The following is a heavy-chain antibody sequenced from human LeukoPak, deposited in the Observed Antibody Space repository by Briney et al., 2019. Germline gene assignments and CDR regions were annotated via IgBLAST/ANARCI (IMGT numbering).Heavy chain of an antibody. V-gene: IGHV3-20*04. J-gene: IGHJ4*02. D-gene: IGHD3-10*01. CDR3: ATSTGCYHRLGGY. CDR1: GFTFDDYG. Sequence: GGSLRLSCAASGFTFDDYGMSWVRQAPGKGLEWVAGINWNGGSTGYADSVEGRFTISRDNAKNSLYLQMNSLRAEDTAMYYCATSTGCYHRLGGYWGQGNLVSVSS. CDR2: INWNGGST.